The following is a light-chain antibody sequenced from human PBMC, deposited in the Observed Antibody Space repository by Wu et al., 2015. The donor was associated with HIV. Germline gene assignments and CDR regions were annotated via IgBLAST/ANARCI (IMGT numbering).Light chain of an antibody. CDR3: QQYFMPPYS. CDR2: ATS. CDR1: QAISNS. V-gene: IGKV1-NL1*01. J-gene: IGKJ2*03. Sequence: ASVGDRVTVTCRASQAISNSLGWYQQKAGKAPKLLLYATSRLESGAPSRFSGRGSGTDYTLIISSLQPEDFATYYCQQYFMPPYSFGQGTKLENK.